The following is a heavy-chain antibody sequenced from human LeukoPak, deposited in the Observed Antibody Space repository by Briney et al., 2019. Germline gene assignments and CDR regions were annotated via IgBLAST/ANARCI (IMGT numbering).Heavy chain of an antibody. CDR3: ARVSYQGYYYDSSGYVGA. CDR2: IKQDGSEK. V-gene: IGHV3-7*01. CDR1: GFTFSSYW. J-gene: IGHJ4*02. D-gene: IGHD3-22*01. Sequence: PGGSLRLSCAASGFTFSSYWMSWVRQAPGKGLEWVANIKQDGSEKYYVDSVKGRFTISRDNAKNSLYLQMNSLRAEDTAVYYCARVSYQGYYYDSSGYVGAGGQGTLVTVSS.